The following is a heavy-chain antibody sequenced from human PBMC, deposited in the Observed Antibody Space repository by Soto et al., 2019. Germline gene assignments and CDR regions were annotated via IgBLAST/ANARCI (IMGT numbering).Heavy chain of an antibody. V-gene: IGHV4-30-4*01. CDR2: VYYSGST. CDR1: GGSISSGDYY. D-gene: IGHD4-17*01. Sequence: QVQLQESGPGLVKPSQTLSLTCTVSGGSISSGDYYWSWIRQPPGKGLEWIGYVYYSGSTYYNPSLKSRVTSSGDTSKHQFSLKLGSVPAADTAVYYCARARPPPRGRYGDSFDYWGQGTLVTVSS. CDR3: ARARPPPRGRYGDSFDY. J-gene: IGHJ4*02.